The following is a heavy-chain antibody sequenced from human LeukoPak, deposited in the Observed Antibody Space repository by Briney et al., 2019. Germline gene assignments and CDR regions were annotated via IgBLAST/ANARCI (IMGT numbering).Heavy chain of an antibody. J-gene: IGHJ4*02. Sequence: LTGGSLRLSCAGSGFTFGSHAMSWVRQAPGKGLEWVSAISGSGGSTYYADSVKGRFTISRDNSKNTLYLQMNSLRAEDTAVYYCAKGHKYCSSTSCYARDWGQGTLVTVSS. CDR2: ISGSGGST. CDR1: GFTFGSHA. CDR3: AKGHKYCSSTSCYARD. D-gene: IGHD2-2*01. V-gene: IGHV3-23*01.